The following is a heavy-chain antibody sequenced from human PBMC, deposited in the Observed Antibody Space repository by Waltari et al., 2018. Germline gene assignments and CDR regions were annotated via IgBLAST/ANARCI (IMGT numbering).Heavy chain of an antibody. Sequence: EVQLVESGGGLVQPGGSLRLSCAASGFTFSNYWMTWVRQAPGKGLEWVANIKQDGSAKYYVDSVKGRFTISRDNARNSLFLQRDSLRAEDTAVYYCARLAVWVAQEDFWGQGTLVTVSS. CDR3: ARLAVWVAQEDF. J-gene: IGHJ4*02. CDR1: GFTFSNYW. V-gene: IGHV3-7*01. CDR2: IKQDGSAK. D-gene: IGHD1-26*01.